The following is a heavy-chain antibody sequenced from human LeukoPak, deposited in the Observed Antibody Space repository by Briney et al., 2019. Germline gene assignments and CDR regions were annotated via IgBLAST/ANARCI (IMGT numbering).Heavy chain of an antibody. CDR1: GLTFRSFW. CDR3: ARERDGRFFDY. Sequence: SGGSLRLSCVVSGLTFRSFWMSWVRQAPGKGLEWVANINQDGSEKYFVDSVKGRFTISRDNSKNSLHLQMNTLRAEDTALYYCARERDGRFFDYWGQGTLVTVSS. V-gene: IGHV3-7*01. D-gene: IGHD5-24*01. J-gene: IGHJ4*02. CDR2: INQDGSEK.